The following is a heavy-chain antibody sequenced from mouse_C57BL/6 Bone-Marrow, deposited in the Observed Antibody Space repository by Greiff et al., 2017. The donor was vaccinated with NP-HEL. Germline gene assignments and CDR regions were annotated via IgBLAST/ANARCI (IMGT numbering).Heavy chain of an antibody. Sequence: QVQLQQPGAELVKPGASVKMSCKASGYTFTSYWITWVKQRPGQGLEWIGDIYPGSGSTNYNEKFKSKATLTVDTSSSTAYMQLSSLTSEDSAVYYCARSIYYGYDGAFSPWFAYGGQGTLVTVSA. V-gene: IGHV1-55*01. D-gene: IGHD2-2*01. J-gene: IGHJ3*01. CDR2: IYPGSGST. CDR1: GYTFTSYW. CDR3: ARSIYYGYDGAFSPWFAY.